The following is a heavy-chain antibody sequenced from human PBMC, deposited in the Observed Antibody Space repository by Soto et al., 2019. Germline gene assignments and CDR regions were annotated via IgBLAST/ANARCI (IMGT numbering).Heavy chain of an antibody. V-gene: IGHV4-61*01. CDR2: IYYSGST. Sequence: QVQLQESGPGLVKPSETLSLTCTVSGGSVSSGSYYWGWIRQPPGKGLEWIGYIYYSGSTNYNPSLKSRVTISVDTSKNQFSLKLSYVTAADTAVYYCARVTYNYDILTGYPSDAFDIWGQGTMVTVSS. CDR1: GGSVSSGSYY. D-gene: IGHD3-9*01. CDR3: ARVTYNYDILTGYPSDAFDI. J-gene: IGHJ3*02.